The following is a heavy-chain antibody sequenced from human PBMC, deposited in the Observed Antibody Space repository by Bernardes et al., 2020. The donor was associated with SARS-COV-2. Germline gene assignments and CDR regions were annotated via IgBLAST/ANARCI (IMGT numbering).Heavy chain of an antibody. Sequence: SETLSLTCTVSGGSIRNYYWSWMRQPAGKGLEWIGRSYVSGSTNYSPSLKSRVTMSIDASKNQFSLRLSSVTAADTAVYYCATGVGGWFDPWGQGTLVTVSS. CDR2: SYVSGST. D-gene: IGHD2-15*01. CDR3: ATGVGGWFDP. J-gene: IGHJ5*02. CDR1: GGSIRNYY. V-gene: IGHV4-4*07.